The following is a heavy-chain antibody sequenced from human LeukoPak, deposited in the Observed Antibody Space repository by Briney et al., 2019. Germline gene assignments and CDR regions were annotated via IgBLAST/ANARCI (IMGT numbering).Heavy chain of an antibody. CDR3: ARTLVGATSGPDYYFDS. J-gene: IGHJ4*02. D-gene: IGHD1-26*01. Sequence: GGSLRLSCAASRFTFSNYAMTWVRQAPGKGLEWVSAISGSGGSTYYPDSVRGRFTISRDNSKNTLHLQIDSLRAEDTALYYCARTLVGATSGPDYYFDSWGQGTLVTVSS. V-gene: IGHV3-23*01. CDR1: RFTFSNYA. CDR2: ISGSGGST.